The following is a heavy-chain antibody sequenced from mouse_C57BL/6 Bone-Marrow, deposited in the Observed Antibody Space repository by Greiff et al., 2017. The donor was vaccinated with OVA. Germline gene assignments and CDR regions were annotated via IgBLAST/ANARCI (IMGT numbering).Heavy chain of an antibody. D-gene: IGHD2-1*01. CDR2: INPGSGGT. CDR1: GYAFTNYL. V-gene: IGHV1-54*01. CDR3: AREGNSAWFAN. J-gene: IGHJ3*01. Sequence: VQLQQSGAELVRPGTSVKVSCKASGYAFTNYLIEWVKQRPGQGLEWIGVINPGSGGTNYNEKFKGKATLTADKSSSTAYMQLSSLTSEDSAVYVCAREGNSAWFANWGQGTLVTVSA.